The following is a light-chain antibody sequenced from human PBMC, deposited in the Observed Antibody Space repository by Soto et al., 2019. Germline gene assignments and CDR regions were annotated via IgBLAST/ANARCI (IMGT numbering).Light chain of an antibody. CDR1: QSVSSY. CDR3: QQLKNWPPVT. CDR2: DAS. V-gene: IGKV3-11*01. Sequence: EIVLTQSPATLSLPPGERATLSCWASQSVSSYLAWYQHKPGQAPRLLIYDASSRATGIPARFSGNGSGTDFTLTISSLEPEDFAVYYCQQLKNWPPVTFGGGTKWIS. J-gene: IGKJ4*01.